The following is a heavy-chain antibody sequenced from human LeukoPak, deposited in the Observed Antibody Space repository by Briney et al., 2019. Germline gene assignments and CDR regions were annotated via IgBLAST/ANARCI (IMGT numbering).Heavy chain of an antibody. Sequence: SETLSLTCTVSGGSISSYYCSWIRQPPGTGLEWIGRIYTSGTTNSNPSLKRRVTISMDTYKNQFSLNLSSVTAADTAVYYCATESIAAVGRIDYWGQGTLVTVSS. D-gene: IGHD6-13*01. CDR3: ATESIAAVGRIDY. J-gene: IGHJ4*02. CDR1: GGSISSYY. V-gene: IGHV4-4*07. CDR2: IYTSGTT.